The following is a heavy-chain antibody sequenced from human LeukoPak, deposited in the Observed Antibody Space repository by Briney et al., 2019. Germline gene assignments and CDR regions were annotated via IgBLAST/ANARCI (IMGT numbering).Heavy chain of an antibody. CDR1: GFTFGSYS. CDR2: ISSSSSYI. J-gene: IGHJ4*02. V-gene: IGHV3-21*01. D-gene: IGHD6-19*01. CDR3: ARVGSSGWRADY. Sequence: PGGSLRLSCAASGFTFGSYSVNWVRQAPGKGLEWVSSISSSSSYIYYADSVKGRFTISRDNAKNSLYLQMNSLRAEDTAVYYCARVGSSGWRADYWGQGTLVTVSS.